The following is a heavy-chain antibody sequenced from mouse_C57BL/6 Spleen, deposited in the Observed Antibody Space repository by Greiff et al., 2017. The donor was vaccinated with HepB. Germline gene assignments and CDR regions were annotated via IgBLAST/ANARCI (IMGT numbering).Heavy chain of an antibody. CDR3: ASGGDYEGYYVDY. Sequence: VQLQQSGAELVKPGASVKMSCKASGYTFTSYWLTWVTQRPGQGLEWIGDLYPGSGSTNYNEKFKSKATLTVDTSSSTAYMQLSSLTSEDAAFYYSASGGDYEGYYVDYWGKGTTRTVSS. CDR2: LYPGSGST. CDR1: GYTFTSYW. D-gene: IGHD2-4*01. J-gene: IGHJ2*01. V-gene: IGHV1-55*01.